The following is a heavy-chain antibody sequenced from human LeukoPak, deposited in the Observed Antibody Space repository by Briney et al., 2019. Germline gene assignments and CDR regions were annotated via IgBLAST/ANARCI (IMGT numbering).Heavy chain of an antibody. V-gene: IGHV1-46*01. CDR3: ARDGGIAAAPNWFDP. CDR1: GYTFTSYY. CDR2: INPSGGST. Sequence: ASVKVSCKASGYTFTSYYMHWVRQAPGQGLEWMGIINPSGGSTSYAQEFQGRVTMTRDTSTSTVYMELSSLRSEDTAVYYCARDGGIAAAPNWFDPWGQGTLVTVSS. D-gene: IGHD6-13*01. J-gene: IGHJ5*02.